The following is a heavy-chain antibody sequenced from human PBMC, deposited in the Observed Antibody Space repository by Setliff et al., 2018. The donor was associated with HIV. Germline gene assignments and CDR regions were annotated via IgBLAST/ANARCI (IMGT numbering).Heavy chain of an antibody. V-gene: IGHV1-18*01. J-gene: IGHJ5*02. CDR3: ARDLYSSGWPNWFDP. CDR2: ISPYNGNT. Sequence: ASVKVSCKASGYTFTNYGISWVRQAPGQGLEWMGWISPYNGNTNYAQKLQGRVTTTTDTSTSTAYMELRSLRSDDTTVYYCARDLYSSGWPNWFDPWGQGTLVTVSS. D-gene: IGHD6-19*01. CDR1: GYTFTNYG.